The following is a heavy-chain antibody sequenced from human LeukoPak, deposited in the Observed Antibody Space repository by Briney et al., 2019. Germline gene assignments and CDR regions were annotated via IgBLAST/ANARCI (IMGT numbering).Heavy chain of an antibody. Sequence: SETLSPTCTVSGGSISSYYWSWIRQPPGKGLEWIGYIYYSGSTNYNPSLKSRVTISVDTSKNQFSLKLSSVTAADTAVYYCARTGYSYGLNWFDPWGQGTLVTVSS. V-gene: IGHV4-59*08. D-gene: IGHD5-18*01. CDR1: GGSISSYY. CDR3: ARTGYSYGLNWFDP. J-gene: IGHJ5*02. CDR2: IYYSGST.